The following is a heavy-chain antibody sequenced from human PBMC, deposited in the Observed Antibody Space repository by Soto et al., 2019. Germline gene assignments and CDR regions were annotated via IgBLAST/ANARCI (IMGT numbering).Heavy chain of an antibody. CDR2: ISGSGGST. J-gene: IGHJ6*02. D-gene: IGHD1-1*01. V-gene: IGHV3-23*01. CDR3: AKSETTSYPNYYYYYGMDV. CDR1: GFTFSSYA. Sequence: PGGSLRLSCAASGFTFSSYAMSWVRQAPGKGLEWVSAISGSGGSTYYADSVKGRFTISRDNSKNTLYLQMNSLRAEDTAVYYCAKSETTSYPNYYYYYGMDVWGQGTTVTVSS.